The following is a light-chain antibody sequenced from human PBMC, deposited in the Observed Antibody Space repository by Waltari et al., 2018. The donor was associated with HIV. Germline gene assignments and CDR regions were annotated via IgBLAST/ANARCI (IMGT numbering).Light chain of an antibody. V-gene: IGKV4-1*01. CDR3: QQYYSTPLT. CDR1: HNILYSSTNKNF. CDR2: WAS. J-gene: IGKJ4*01. Sequence: DIVMTQSPDSLAVSLGERATINSKSSHNILYSSTNKNFLAWYQQKPGQPPKLLLDWASTRDSGVPDRFSGSGSGTDFTLTISSLQAEDVAIYYCQQYYSTPLTFGGGTKVE.